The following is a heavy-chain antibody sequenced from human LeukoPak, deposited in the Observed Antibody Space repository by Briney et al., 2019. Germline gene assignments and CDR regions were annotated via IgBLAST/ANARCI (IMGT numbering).Heavy chain of an antibody. V-gene: IGHV3-30*03. J-gene: IGHJ4*02. D-gene: IGHD2-2*01. CDR3: ARDDDIVVVPATDY. CDR1: GFTFSSYG. Sequence: PGGSLRLSCAASGFTFSSYGMHWVRQAPGKGLEWVAVISYDGSNKYYADSVKGRFTISRDNSKNTLYLQMNSLRAEDTAVYYCARDDDIVVVPATDYWGQGTLVTVSS. CDR2: ISYDGSNK.